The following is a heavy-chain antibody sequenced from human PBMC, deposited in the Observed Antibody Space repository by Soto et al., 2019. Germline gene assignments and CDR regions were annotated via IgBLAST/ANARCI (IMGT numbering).Heavy chain of an antibody. V-gene: IGHV3-23*01. CDR2: ISGSGGST. D-gene: IGHD3-10*01. J-gene: IGHJ4*02. Sequence: EVQLLESGGGLVQPGGSLRLSCAASGFTFSSYAMSWVRQAPGKGLEWVSAISGSGGSTYYADSVKGRFTITRDNSKNTLYLQMNSRRAEDTAVYFYAKAPYMSYAYRCQGTMVTV. CDR1: GFTFSSYA. CDR3: AKAPYMSYAY.